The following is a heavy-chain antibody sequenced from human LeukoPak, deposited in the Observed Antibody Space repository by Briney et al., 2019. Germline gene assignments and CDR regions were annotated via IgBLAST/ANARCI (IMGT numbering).Heavy chain of an antibody. CDR2: IYSSGST. J-gene: IGHJ5*02. CDR3: ARRRLFNYYGSGSYSNNWFDP. V-gene: IGHV4-39*07. Sequence: PSETLSLTCTVSGVSISCGSNYWGGIRQPPWKTLEWIGSIYSSGSTYYNSSLKSRVIILIDTAKNHFSLKLSSVTAADTAVYYCARRRLFNYYGSGSYSNNWFDPWGQGTLVTVSS. D-gene: IGHD3-10*01. CDR1: GVSISCGSNY.